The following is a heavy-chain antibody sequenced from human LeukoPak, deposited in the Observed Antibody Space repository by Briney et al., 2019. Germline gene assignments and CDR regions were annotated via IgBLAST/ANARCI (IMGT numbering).Heavy chain of an antibody. CDR1: GGSISSYY. CDR2: TYYRSKWYN. Sequence: PSETLSLTCTVSGGSISSYYWNWIRQSPSRGLEWLGRTYYRSKWYNDYAVSVKSRITINPDTSKNQFSLQLNSVTPEDTAVYYCAREGQWLVPGPFDYWGQGTLVTVSS. CDR3: AREGQWLVPGPFDY. D-gene: IGHD6-19*01. J-gene: IGHJ4*02. V-gene: IGHV6-1*01.